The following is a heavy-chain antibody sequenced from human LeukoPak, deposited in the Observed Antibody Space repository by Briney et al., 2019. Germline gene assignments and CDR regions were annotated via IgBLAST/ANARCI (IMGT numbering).Heavy chain of an antibody. CDR1: GFTFSSYA. J-gene: IGHJ4*02. CDR3: ATGTGIAVADTFDY. V-gene: IGHV3-23*01. Sequence: GGSLRLSCAASGFTFSSYAMSWVRQAPGKGLEWVSAISGSGGSTYYADSAKGRFTISRDNSKNTLYLQMNSLRAEDTAVYYCATGTGIAVADTFDYWGQGTLVTVSS. D-gene: IGHD6-19*01. CDR2: ISGSGGST.